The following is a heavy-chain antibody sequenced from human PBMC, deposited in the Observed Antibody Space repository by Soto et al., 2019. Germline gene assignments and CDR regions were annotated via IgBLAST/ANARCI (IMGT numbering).Heavy chain of an antibody. CDR3: ARHGCISTSCYAPVPPVLDY. CDR2: INSDGSST. D-gene: IGHD2-2*01. Sequence: PGGSLGLSCAASGFTFSSYWMHWVRQAPGKGLVWVSRINSDGSSTSYADSVKGRFTISRDNAKNTLYLQMNSLRAEDTAVYYCARHGCISTSCYAPVPPVLDYWGQGTLVTVSS. V-gene: IGHV3-74*01. CDR1: GFTFSSYW. J-gene: IGHJ4*02.